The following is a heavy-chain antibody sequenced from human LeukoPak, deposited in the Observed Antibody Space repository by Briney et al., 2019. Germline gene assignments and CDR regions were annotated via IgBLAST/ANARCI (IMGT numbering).Heavy chain of an antibody. D-gene: IGHD1-1*01. V-gene: IGHV4-34*01. J-gene: IGHJ5*02. CDR3: ARGAQKRGNDVGIWFDP. Sequence: SETLSLTCAVYGGSFSGYYWSWIRQPPGKGLEWIGEINHSGSTNYIPSLKSRVTISVDTSKNQFSLKLSSVTAADTAVYYCARGAQKRGNDVGIWFDPWGQEPWSPSPQ. CDR1: GGSFSGYY. CDR2: INHSGST.